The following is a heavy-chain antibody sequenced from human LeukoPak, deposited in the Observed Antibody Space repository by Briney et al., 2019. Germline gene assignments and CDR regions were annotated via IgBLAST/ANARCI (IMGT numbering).Heavy chain of an antibody. Sequence: PSETLSLTCTVSGGSISSYYRSWIRQPPGKGLEWIGYIYYSGSTNYNPSLKSRVTISVDTSKNQFSLKLSSVTAADTAVYYCARGELDIVGHYYYYGMDVWGQGTTVTVSS. V-gene: IGHV4-59*01. CDR2: IYYSGST. D-gene: IGHD2-15*01. CDR1: GGSISSYY. CDR3: ARGELDIVGHYYYYGMDV. J-gene: IGHJ6*02.